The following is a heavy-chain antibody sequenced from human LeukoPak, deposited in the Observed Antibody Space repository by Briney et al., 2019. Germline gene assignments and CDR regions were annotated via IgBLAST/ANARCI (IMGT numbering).Heavy chain of an antibody. CDR2: ISNSGSSI. V-gene: IGHV3-11*01. CDR3: ARVMGRYANDW. D-gene: IGHD1-26*01. CDR1: GFTFSDYY. Sequence: PGGSLRLSCAASGFTFSDYYTSWIRQTPGKGLEWVSYISNSGSSIYYADSVKGRFTISRDNAKNSLYLQMNSLRAEDTAVYYCARVMGRYANDWWGQETLVTVSS. J-gene: IGHJ4*02.